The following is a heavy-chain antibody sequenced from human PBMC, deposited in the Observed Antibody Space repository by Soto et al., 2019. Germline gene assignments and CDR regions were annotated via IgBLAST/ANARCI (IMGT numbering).Heavy chain of an antibody. D-gene: IGHD2-21*01. Sequence: GGSLRLSCAASGFTFDDYAMHWVRQAPGKGLEWVSGISWNSGSIGYADSVKGRFTISRDNAKNSLYLQMNSLRAEDTALYYCAKVIDALDWRAFDIWGQGTMVTVSS. V-gene: IGHV3-9*01. CDR1: GFTFDDYA. J-gene: IGHJ3*02. CDR2: ISWNSGSI. CDR3: AKVIDALDWRAFDI.